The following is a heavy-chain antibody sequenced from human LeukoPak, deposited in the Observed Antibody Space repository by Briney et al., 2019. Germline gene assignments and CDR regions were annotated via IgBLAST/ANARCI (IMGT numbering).Heavy chain of an antibody. J-gene: IGHJ4*02. Sequence: PGGSLRLSCAGSGFTLSSYSTTWVRQAPGKGLEWVSSISSSSSSIYYADSVKGRFTISRDNAKNSLYLQMNSLRAEDTAVYYCAREGDYSNYGVFDYWGQGTLVTVSS. CDR2: ISSSSSSI. CDR3: AREGDYSNYGVFDY. D-gene: IGHD4-11*01. CDR1: GFTLSSYS. V-gene: IGHV3-21*04.